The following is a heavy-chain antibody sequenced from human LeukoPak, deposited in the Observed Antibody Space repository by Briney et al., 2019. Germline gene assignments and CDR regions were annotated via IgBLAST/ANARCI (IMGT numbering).Heavy chain of an antibody. D-gene: IGHD5-24*01. CDR1: GFTFGSYS. J-gene: IGHJ4*02. V-gene: IGHV3-23*01. CDR2: ISTDGSDT. Sequence: GGSLRLSCAGSGFTFGSYSMSWVRQAPGKGLEWVSAISTDGSDTYYAVSVKGRFTISRDNSKNTLYLQMNSLRAEDTAVYYCARWLQRPIDFWGQGTLVTVSS. CDR3: ARWLQRPIDF.